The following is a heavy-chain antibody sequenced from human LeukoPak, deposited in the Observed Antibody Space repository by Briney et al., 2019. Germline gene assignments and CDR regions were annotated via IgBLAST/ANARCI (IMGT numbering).Heavy chain of an antibody. CDR3: AREPGYGDYPFDY. V-gene: IGHV4-61*02. D-gene: IGHD4-17*01. CDR2: IYTSGST. CDR1: GGSIGSGSYY. J-gene: IGHJ4*02. Sequence: SETLSLTCTVSGGSIGSGSYYWSWIRQPAGKGLEWIGRIYTSGSTNYNPSLKSRVTISVDTSKNQFSLKLSSVTAADTAVYYCAREPGYGDYPFDYWGQGTLVTVSS.